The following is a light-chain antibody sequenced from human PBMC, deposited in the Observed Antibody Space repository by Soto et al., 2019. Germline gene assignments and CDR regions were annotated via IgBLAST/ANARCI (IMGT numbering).Light chain of an antibody. CDR3: QQYNSWPPIT. J-gene: IGKJ5*01. CDR2: DSS. CDR1: ESVSSH. Sequence: EIVMTQSPATPSVSPGQRATLSCRASESVSSHLAWYQQKPGQAPRLLIYDSSTRATGIPARFSGGGSGTEFTLTISSLQSEDFVVYYCQQYNSWPPITFGQGTRLEIK. V-gene: IGKV3-15*01.